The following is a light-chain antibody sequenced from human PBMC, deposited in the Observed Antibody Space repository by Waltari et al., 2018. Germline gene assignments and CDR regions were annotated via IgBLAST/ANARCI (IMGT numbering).Light chain of an antibody. V-gene: IGLV2-14*03. CDR1: SSDVGAYNY. CDR2: DVS. CDR3: SSYTITNTRV. Sequence: QSALTQPASVSGSPGQSITISCSGSSSDVGAYNYVSWYKQHPGKAPRLLIHDVSIRPSGVSNRFSGSKSGNTASLAISGLQAEDEADYYCSSYTITNTRVFGGGTKVTVL. J-gene: IGLJ3*02.